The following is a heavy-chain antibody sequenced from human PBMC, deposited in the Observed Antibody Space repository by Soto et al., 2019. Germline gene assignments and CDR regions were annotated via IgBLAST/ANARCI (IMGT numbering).Heavy chain of an antibody. CDR1: GFTFSSYG. CDR2: ISYDGSNK. D-gene: IGHD3-3*01. V-gene: IGHV3-30*18. J-gene: IGHJ4*02. Sequence: GSLRLSCAASGFTFSSYGMHWVRQAPGKGLEWVAVISYDGSNKYYADSVKGRFTISRDNSKNTLYLQMNSLRAEDTAVYYCAKDNAPSYDFWSGYRPQPPDYWGQGTLVTVSS. CDR3: AKDNAPSYDFWSGYRPQPPDY.